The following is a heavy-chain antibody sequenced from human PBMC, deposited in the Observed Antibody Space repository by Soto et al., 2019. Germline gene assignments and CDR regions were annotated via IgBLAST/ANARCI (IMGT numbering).Heavy chain of an antibody. CDR2: ISWDGGST. Sequence: EVQLVESGGVVVQPGGSLRLSCAASGFTFDDYTMHWVRQAPGKGLEWVSLISWDGGSTYYADSVKGRFTISRDNSKNSLYLQMNSLRTEDTALYYCAKDHDGYYDYWGQGTLVTVSS. V-gene: IGHV3-43*01. CDR1: GFTFDDYT. CDR3: AKDHDGYYDY. D-gene: IGHD3-22*01. J-gene: IGHJ4*02.